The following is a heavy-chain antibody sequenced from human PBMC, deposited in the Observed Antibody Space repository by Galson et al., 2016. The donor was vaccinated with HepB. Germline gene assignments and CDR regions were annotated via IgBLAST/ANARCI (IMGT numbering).Heavy chain of an antibody. CDR3: ARGPPYDFWSAYYPGTMDV. CDR1: GYTFTNYA. V-gene: IGHV1-3*01. J-gene: IGHJ6*02. CDR2: INAGNDNT. Sequence: SVKVSCKASGYTFTNYAIHWVRQAPGQRLEWMGWINAGNDNTKYSQKFQGRVTITRDTSASTAFMDLSSLRSEDTAVYYCARGPPYDFWSAYYPGTMDVWGQGTTVTVSS. D-gene: IGHD3-3*01.